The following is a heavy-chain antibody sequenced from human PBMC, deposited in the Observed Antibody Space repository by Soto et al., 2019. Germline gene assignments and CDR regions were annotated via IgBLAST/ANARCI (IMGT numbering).Heavy chain of an antibody. CDR2: ISGSGGST. V-gene: IGHV3-23*01. CDR3: AKTSYSTNSFDY. D-gene: IGHD6-13*01. J-gene: IGHJ4*02. Sequence: EVQLLEPGGGLVQPGGSLRLSCAASGFTFSSYAMSWVRQAPGKGLEWVSAISGSGGSTYYADSVKGRFTITRDNSKNTLYRQRSSMRAEDTAVYYCAKTSYSTNSFDYWGQGTLVTVSS. CDR1: GFTFSSYA.